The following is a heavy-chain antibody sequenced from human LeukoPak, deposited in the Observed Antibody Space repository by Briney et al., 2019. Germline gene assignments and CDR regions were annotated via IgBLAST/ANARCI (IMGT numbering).Heavy chain of an antibody. D-gene: IGHD6-19*01. J-gene: IGHJ4*02. V-gene: IGHV3-30-3*01. CDR3: ARTYDTSGWGGDFDY. CDR2: ISYDGSNK. Sequence: PAGSLRLSCAASGFTFSSYAMHWVRQAPAKGLEWVAVISYDGSNKYYADSVKGRFTISRDNSKNTLYLQMNSLRAEDTAVYYCARTYDTSGWGGDFDYWGQGTLVTVSS. CDR1: GFTFSSYA.